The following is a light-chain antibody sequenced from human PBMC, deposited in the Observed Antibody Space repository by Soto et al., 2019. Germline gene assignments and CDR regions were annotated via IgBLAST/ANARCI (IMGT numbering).Light chain of an antibody. J-gene: IGKJ5*01. CDR3: QQHNQWPIT. V-gene: IGKV1-12*01. CDR2: GAS. CDR1: QGISSW. Sequence: DIQMTQSPSSVSASVVDGVTITCRASQGISSWLAWYQQKPGKAPKVLIYGASSLQSGVPSRFSGSGSGTEFTLTINSLQSEDSAVYYCQQHNQWPITFGQGTRLEIK.